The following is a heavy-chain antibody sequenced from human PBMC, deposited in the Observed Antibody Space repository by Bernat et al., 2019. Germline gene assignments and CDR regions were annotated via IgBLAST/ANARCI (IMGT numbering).Heavy chain of an antibody. CDR2: ISYDGSNK. D-gene: IGHD5-18*01. V-gene: IGHV3-30-3*01. J-gene: IGHJ6*02. CDR1: GFTFSSYA. CDR3: ARGSHRPTWIQDYYYGMDV. Sequence: QVQLVESGGGVVQPGRSLRLSCAASGFTFSSYAMHWVRQAPGKGLEWVAVISYDGSNKYYAYSVKGHFTISRDNSKNTLYLQMNSLRAEDTAVYYCARGSHRPTWIQDYYYGMDVWGQGTTVTVSS.